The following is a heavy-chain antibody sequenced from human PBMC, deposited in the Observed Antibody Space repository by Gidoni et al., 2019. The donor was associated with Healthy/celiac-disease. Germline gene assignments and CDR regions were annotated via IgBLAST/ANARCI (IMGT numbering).Heavy chain of an antibody. J-gene: IGHJ4*02. V-gene: IGHV4-30-2*01. Sequence: QLQLQESGSGLVKPSQTLSLTCAVSGCSISSGGYSWSWIRQPPGKGLEWIGYIYHSGSTYYNPSLKSRVTISVDRSKNQFSLKLSSVTAADTAVYYCARVIKGVFDYWGQGTLVTVSS. CDR3: ARVIKGVFDY. D-gene: IGHD2-8*01. CDR2: IYHSGST. CDR1: GCSISSGGYS.